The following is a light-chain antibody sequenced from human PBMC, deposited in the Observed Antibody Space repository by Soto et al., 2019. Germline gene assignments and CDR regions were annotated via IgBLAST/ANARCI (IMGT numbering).Light chain of an antibody. V-gene: IGKV3-20*01. J-gene: IGKJ3*01. Sequence: EIVLTQSPGTLSLSPGERATLSCRASQSVSSSYLAWYQQKPGQAPRLLIYGASSRATGIPERFSGSGSGTDFTLTISRLEPEVFAVYYCQQYGSSPRFTFGPGTKVDIK. CDR2: GAS. CDR3: QQYGSSPRFT. CDR1: QSVSSSY.